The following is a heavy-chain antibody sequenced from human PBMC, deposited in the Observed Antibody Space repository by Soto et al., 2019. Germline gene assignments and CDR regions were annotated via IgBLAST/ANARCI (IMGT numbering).Heavy chain of an antibody. CDR2: INPSGGST. CDR3: ATWFGELLSYGLDV. D-gene: IGHD3-10*01. V-gene: IGHV1-46*01. Sequence: QVQLVQSGAEVKKPGASVKVSCKASGYTFTSYYMHWVRQAPGQGLEWMGIINPSGGSTSYAQKFQGRVTMTRDTPTGTVYMELSSLRSEDTAVYYCATWFGELLSYGLDVWGQGTTVTVSS. CDR1: GYTFTSYY. J-gene: IGHJ6*02.